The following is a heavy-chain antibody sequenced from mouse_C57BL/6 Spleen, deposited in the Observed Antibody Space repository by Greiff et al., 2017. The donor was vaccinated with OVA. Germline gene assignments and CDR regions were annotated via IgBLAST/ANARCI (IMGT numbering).Heavy chain of an antibody. Sequence: QVQLQQPGAELVRPGTSVKMSCKASGYTFTNYWIGWAKQRPGHGLEWIGDIYPGGGYTNYNEKFKGKATLTADKSSSTAYMQFSSLTSEDSAIYYCARSTGSSYYYAMGCWGQGASVTVAS. CDR3: ARSTGSSYYYAMGC. J-gene: IGHJ4*01. CDR1: GYTFTNYW. CDR2: IYPGGGYT. D-gene: IGHD1-1*01. V-gene: IGHV1-63*01.